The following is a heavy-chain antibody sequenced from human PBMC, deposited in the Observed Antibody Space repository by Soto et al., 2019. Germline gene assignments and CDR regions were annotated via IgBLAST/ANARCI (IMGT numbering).Heavy chain of an antibody. D-gene: IGHD3-10*01. CDR1: GGSVSSGSYY. Sequence: SETLSLTCTVSGGSVSSGSYYWSWIRQPPGKGLEWIGYIYYSGSTNYNPSLKSRVTISVDTSKNQFSLKLSSVTAADTAVYYWACQTGNYYYYGMDVWGQGTTVTVSS. CDR2: IYYSGST. J-gene: IGHJ6*02. CDR3: ACQTGNYYYYGMDV. V-gene: IGHV4-61*01.